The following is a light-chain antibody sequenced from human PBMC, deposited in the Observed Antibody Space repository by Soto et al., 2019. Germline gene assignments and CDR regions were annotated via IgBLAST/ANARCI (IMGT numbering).Light chain of an antibody. CDR2: TNN. CDR3: ATWDDSLKGV. CDR1: TSNIGSHS. J-gene: IGLJ1*01. V-gene: IGLV1-44*01. Sequence: QSVLTQPPSASGTPGQRFTISCSGSTSNIGSHSVSWFQHLPGTAPKLLIITNNQRPSGVPDRFSGYKSGTSASLVISGLQSEDEADYYCATWDDSLKGVFGTGTKVTV.